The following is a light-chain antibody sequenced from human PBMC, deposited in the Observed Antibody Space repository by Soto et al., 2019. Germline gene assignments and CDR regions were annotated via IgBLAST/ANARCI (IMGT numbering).Light chain of an antibody. CDR1: QSVGTN. V-gene: IGKV3-15*01. CDR2: GVS. Sequence: ERVMTQSPVTLSVSPGESVTLSCRASQSVGTNLAWYQQKPGQAPSLLIYGVSTRATGIPTRFSGSGSGRQFTLTISILQSEDFAVYYCQQYNNWPQTFGQGTKVEIK. CDR3: QQYNNWPQT. J-gene: IGKJ1*01.